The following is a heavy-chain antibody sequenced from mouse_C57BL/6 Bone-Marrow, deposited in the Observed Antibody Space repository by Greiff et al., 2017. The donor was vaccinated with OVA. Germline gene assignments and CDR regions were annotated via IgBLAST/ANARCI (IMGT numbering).Heavy chain of an antibody. V-gene: IGHV14-4*01. CDR2: IDPENGDT. CDR1: GFNIKDDY. J-gene: IGHJ2*01. CDR3: TSCCHFDY. Sequence: VQLQQSGAELVRPGASVKLSCTASGFNIKDDYMHWVKQRPEQGLEWIGWIDPENGDTEYASKFQGKATITADTSSTPAYLQLSSLSSEATAVSSCTSCCHFDYWGQGTTLTVSS.